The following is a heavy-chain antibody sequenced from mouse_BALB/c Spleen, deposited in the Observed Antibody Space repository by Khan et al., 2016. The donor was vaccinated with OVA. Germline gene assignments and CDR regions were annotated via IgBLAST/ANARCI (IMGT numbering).Heavy chain of an antibody. CDR2: INPYNDGI. D-gene: IGHD4-1*01. V-gene: IGHV1S136*01. CDR3: AREASNWDCYFDY. Sequence: VQLQQPGPDLVKPGASVKMSCKASGYTFTNYVIHWVKQKPGQGLEWIGYINPYNDGIRYNDKFKGKATLTSDKSSSTAYMELSSLTPEDDAVDYCAREASNWDCYFDYWGQGTLVTVSA. J-gene: IGHJ3*01. CDR1: GYTFTNYV.